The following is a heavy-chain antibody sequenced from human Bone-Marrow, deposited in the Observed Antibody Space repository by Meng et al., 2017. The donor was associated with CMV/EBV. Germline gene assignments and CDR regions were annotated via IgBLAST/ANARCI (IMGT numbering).Heavy chain of an antibody. CDR3: ARGLRTGLNWFDP. CDR2: ISGSGGST. Sequence: GESLKISCAASGFTFSSYAMSWVRQAPGKGLEWVSAISGSGGSTYYADSVKGRFTISRDNAKNSLYLQMNSLRAEDTAVYYCARGLRTGLNWFDPWGQGTLVTVSS. J-gene: IGHJ5*02. V-gene: IGHV3-23*01. D-gene: IGHD3/OR15-3a*01. CDR1: GFTFSSYA.